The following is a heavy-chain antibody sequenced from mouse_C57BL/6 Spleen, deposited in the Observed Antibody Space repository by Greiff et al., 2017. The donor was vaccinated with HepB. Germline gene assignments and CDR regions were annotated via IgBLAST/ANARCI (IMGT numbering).Heavy chain of an antibody. Sequence: EVQGVESGGGLVKPGGSLKLSCAASGFTFSSYAMSWVRQTPEKRLEWVATISDGGSYTYYPDNVKGRFTISRDNAKNNLYLQMSHLKSEDTAIYYCARDRLTYWYFDVWGTGTTVTVSS. V-gene: IGHV5-4*01. J-gene: IGHJ1*03. CDR3: ARDRLTYWYFDV. D-gene: IGHD1-2*01. CDR2: ISDGGSYT. CDR1: GFTFSSYA.